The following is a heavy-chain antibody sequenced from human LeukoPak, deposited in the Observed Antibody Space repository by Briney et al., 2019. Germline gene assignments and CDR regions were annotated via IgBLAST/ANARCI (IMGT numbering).Heavy chain of an antibody. Sequence: SETLSLTCAVYGGSFSGYYWSWIPQPPGKGLEWIGEINHSGSTNYNPSLKSRVTISVDTSKNQFSLKLSSVTAADTAVYYCARGGYYYDSSGDDYWGQGTLVTVSS. CDR1: GGSFSGYY. J-gene: IGHJ4*02. D-gene: IGHD3-22*01. CDR2: INHSGST. V-gene: IGHV4-34*01. CDR3: ARGGYYYDSSGDDY.